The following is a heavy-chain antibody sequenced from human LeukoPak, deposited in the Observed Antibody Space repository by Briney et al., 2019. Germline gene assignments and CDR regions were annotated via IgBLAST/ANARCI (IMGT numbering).Heavy chain of an antibody. CDR3: ARDHRGFPDAFDI. V-gene: IGHV1-18*01. CDR2: ISAYNGNT. D-gene: IGHD3-10*01. J-gene: IGHJ3*02. Sequence: GASVKVSCXASGYTFTSYGISWVRQAPGQGLEWMGWISAYNGNTNYAQKLQGRGTMTTDTSTSTAYMELRSLRSDDTAVYYCARDHRGFPDAFDIWGQGTMVTVSS. CDR1: GYTFTSYG.